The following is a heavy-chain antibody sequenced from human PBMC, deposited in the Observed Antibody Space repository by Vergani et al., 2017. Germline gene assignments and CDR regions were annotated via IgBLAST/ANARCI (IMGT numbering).Heavy chain of an antibody. J-gene: IGHJ4*02. CDR3: ARLVFGDSYFDD. V-gene: IGHV4-38-2*02. D-gene: IGHD2-8*02. Sequence: QVQLQESGPGLVKPSETLSLTCTVSGYAINSGYFWGWIRQPPGKGLEWIGYIYHGGSTYYNPSLRSRLTLSVDTSKNQFSLKVKSVTAADTAVYYCARLVFGDSYFDDWGQGTLVTVSS. CDR2: IYHGGST. CDR1: GYAINSGYF.